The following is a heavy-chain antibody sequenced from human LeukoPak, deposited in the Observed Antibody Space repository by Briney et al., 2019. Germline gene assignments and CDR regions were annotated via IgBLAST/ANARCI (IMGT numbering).Heavy chain of an antibody. CDR1: GSSFTSYW. V-gene: IGHV5-51*01. CDR2: IYPGDSDT. Sequence: GASLKISYKGSGSSFTSYWIGWVRPLPGKGLEWMGIIYPGDSDTRYSPSFQGQVTISADKSISTAYLQWSSLKASDTAIYYCASRRGYGDYDAFDIWGQGTMVTVSS. J-gene: IGHJ3*02. CDR3: ASRRGYGDYDAFDI. D-gene: IGHD4-17*01.